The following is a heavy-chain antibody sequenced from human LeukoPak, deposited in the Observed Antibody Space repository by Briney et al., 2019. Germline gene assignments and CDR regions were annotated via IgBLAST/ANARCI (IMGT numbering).Heavy chain of an antibody. J-gene: IGHJ4*02. CDR2: ISGSGGST. Sequence: GGSLRLSCAASGFTFSSYGMSWVRQAPGKGLEWVSAISGSGGSTYYADSVKGRFTISRDNSKNTLYLQMNSLRAEDTAVYYCAKATMVRGVSFFDYWGQGTLVTVSS. D-gene: IGHD3-10*01. CDR3: AKATMVRGVSFFDY. CDR1: GFTFSSYG. V-gene: IGHV3-23*01.